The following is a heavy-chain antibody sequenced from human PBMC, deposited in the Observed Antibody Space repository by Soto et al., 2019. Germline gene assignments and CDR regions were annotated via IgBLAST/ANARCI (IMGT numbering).Heavy chain of an antibody. V-gene: IGHV3-9*01. J-gene: IGHJ4*02. CDR1: GFTFDDYA. CDR2: ISWNSGSI. D-gene: IGHD2-15*01. CDR3: AKTPKREHPALLYYFDY. Sequence: EVQLVESGGGLVQPGRSLRLSCAASGFTFDDYAMHWVRQAPGKGLEWVSGISWNSGSIGYADSVKGRFTISRDNAKNSLYLQMNSLRAEDTALYYCAKTPKREHPALLYYFDYWGQGTLVTVSS.